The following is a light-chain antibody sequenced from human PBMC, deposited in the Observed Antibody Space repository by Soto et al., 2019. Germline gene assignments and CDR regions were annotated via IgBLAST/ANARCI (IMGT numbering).Light chain of an antibody. CDR2: DAS. CDR1: QSIGTN. J-gene: IGKJ4*01. V-gene: IGKV3-15*01. CDR3: QQYGSSPLT. Sequence: EAVMTQSPATLSVSPGERATLSCRASQSIGTNLAWYQQKPGQAPRLLIFDASTRATGIPVRFSGSGSGTEFSLSISSVQSEDFAVYYCQQYGSSPLTFGGGTKVEIK.